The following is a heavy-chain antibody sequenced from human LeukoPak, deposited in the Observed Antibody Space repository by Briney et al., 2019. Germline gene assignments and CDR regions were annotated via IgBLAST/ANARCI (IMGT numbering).Heavy chain of an antibody. Sequence: PSETLSLTCAVYGGSFSGYYWSWIRQPPGKGLEWIGEINHSGSTNYNPSLKSRVTISVDTSKNQFSLKLSSVTAADTAVYYCAGRPYYYGSGSYWRNYFDYWGQGTLVTVSS. CDR1: GGSFSGYY. D-gene: IGHD3-10*01. CDR3: AGRPYYYGSGSYWRNYFDY. J-gene: IGHJ4*02. V-gene: IGHV4-34*01. CDR2: INHSGST.